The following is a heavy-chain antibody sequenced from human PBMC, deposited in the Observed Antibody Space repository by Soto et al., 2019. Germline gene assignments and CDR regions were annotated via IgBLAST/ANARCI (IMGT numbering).Heavy chain of an antibody. J-gene: IGHJ4*02. Sequence: SETLSLTCTVSGGSISSGDYYWSWIRQPPGKGLEWIGYIYYSGSTYYNPSLKSRVTISVDTSKNQFSLKLSSVTAADTAVYYCARALIAAAVDYWGQGTLVTVS. V-gene: IGHV4-30-4*01. CDR3: ARALIAAAVDY. CDR2: IYYSGST. CDR1: GGSISSGDYY. D-gene: IGHD6-13*01.